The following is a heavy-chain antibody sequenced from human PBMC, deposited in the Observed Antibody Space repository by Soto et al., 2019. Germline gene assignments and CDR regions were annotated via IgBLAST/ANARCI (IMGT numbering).Heavy chain of an antibody. D-gene: IGHD1-26*01. Sequence: QVQLQRWGAGLLKRSETLSLTCAVYGGSFSDYFWTWIRQSPGKGLEWIGYTNHRGSTSYNPPLKSRVTIAVDTSKTQFSLRLRSVTAGDTTVYCCARVLVGAFARWGQGTVVTVSP. CDR3: ARVLVGAFAR. J-gene: IGHJ4*02. CDR2: TNHRGST. V-gene: IGHV4-34*02. CDR1: GGSFSDYF.